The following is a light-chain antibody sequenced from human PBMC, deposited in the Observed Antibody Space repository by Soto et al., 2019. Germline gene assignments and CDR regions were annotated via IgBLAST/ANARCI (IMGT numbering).Light chain of an antibody. V-gene: IGKV3-11*01. CDR1: QSVSTS. J-gene: IGKJ1*01. Sequence: IVLTQSPVTLALSPGERAVLSFMTIQSVSTSLAWYQHKPGQAPRLFIYDSSKSATGIPARFSGSGYGTDLHIPISRLVPAAFGVYYCHVRDFWPSFGQGTKVEI. CDR2: DSS. CDR3: HVRDFWPS.